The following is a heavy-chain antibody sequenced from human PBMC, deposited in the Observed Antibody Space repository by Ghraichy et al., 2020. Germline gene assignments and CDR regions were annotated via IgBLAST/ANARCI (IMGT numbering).Heavy chain of an antibody. J-gene: IGHJ1*01. CDR2: IYYTGST. CDR1: GGSVSSDDYF. CDR3: ARWDYYDSSGRYFQH. Sequence: SETLSLTCTVSGGSVSSDDYFWSWFRQPPGKGLEWIGYIYYTGSTNYNPSLKSRVTISLDTSKSQFSVKLSSVTAADTAVYYCARWDYYDSSGRYFQHWGQGTLVTVSS. V-gene: IGHV4-61*08. D-gene: IGHD3-22*01.